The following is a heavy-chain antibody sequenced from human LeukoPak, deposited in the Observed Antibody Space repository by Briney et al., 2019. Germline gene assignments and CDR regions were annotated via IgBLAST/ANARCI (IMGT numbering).Heavy chain of an antibody. CDR2: INPNSGGT. Sequence: ASVKVSCKASGYTFTGYYMHWVRQAPGQGLEWMGWINPNSGGTNYAQKLQGRVTMTTDTSTSTAYMELRSLRSDDTAVYYCARELLSYDSQGYWGQGTLVTVSS. J-gene: IGHJ4*02. D-gene: IGHD5-12*01. CDR3: ARELLSYDSQGY. V-gene: IGHV1-2*02. CDR1: GYTFTGYY.